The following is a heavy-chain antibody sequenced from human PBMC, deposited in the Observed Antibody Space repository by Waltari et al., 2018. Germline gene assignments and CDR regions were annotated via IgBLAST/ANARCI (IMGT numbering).Heavy chain of an antibody. J-gene: IGHJ4*02. D-gene: IGHD3-16*01. CDR3: ARGSAYYVRVWDY. V-gene: IGHV3-7*03. Sequence: EVQLVESGGTLVQPGGSLRLSCAASGSPFRGYWMTWVRQAPGKGLEWVANIKADGSEQYYVDSVRGRFTISRDNAENSLYLQMNSLIADDTAVYYCARGSAYYVRVWDYWGQGTLVTVSS. CDR2: IKADGSEQ. CDR1: GSPFRGYW.